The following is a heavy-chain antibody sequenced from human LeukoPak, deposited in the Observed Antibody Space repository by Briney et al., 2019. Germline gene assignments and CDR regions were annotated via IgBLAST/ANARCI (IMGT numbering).Heavy chain of an antibody. CDR1: GGSVSSGSYY. CDR3: ATSRDGYKVDY. CDR2: IYYSGST. V-gene: IGHV4-61*01. Sequence: KTSETLSFTCTVSGGSVSSGSYYWSWIRQPPGKGLEWIGYIYYSGSTNYNPSLKSRVTISVDTSKNQFSLKLSSVTAADTAVYYCATSRDGYKVDYWGQGTLVTISS. D-gene: IGHD5-24*01. J-gene: IGHJ4*02.